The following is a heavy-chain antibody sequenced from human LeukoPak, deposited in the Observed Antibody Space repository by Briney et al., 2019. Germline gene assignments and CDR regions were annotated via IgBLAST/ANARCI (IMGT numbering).Heavy chain of an antibody. CDR3: AKGTIAARLGSYDY. D-gene: IGHD6-6*01. CDR2: ISGSGGST. Sequence: GGSLRLSCAASGFTFSSYAMSWVRQAPGKGLEWVSAISGSGGSTYYADSVKGRFTISRDNSKNTLYLQMNSLRAEDTAVYYCAKGTIAARLGSYDYWGQGTLVTVSS. V-gene: IGHV3-23*01. J-gene: IGHJ4*02. CDR1: GFTFSSYA.